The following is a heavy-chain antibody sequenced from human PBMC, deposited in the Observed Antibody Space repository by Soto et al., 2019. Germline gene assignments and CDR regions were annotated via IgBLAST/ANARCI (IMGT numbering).Heavy chain of an antibody. J-gene: IGHJ6*02. CDR1: GFIVSSNY. CDR3: VRDDYGLDV. CDR2: IYSGGSA. V-gene: IGHV3-53*01. Sequence: ETLRLSCAASGFIVSSNYMSWVRQAPGKGLEWVSVIYSGGSANYADSVKGRFTISRDDSKNTLYLQMNSLRAEDTAVYYCVRDDYGLDVWGRGTAVTVSS.